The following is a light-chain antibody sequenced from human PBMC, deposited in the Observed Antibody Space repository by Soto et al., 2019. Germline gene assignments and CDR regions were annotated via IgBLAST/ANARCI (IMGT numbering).Light chain of an antibody. CDR1: SRDIGGYDF. Sequence: QSALTQPPSASGSPGQSVTISCTGTSRDIGGYDFVSWYQQHPGKAPKLLIYDVIKRPSGVPDRFSGSKSGNTASLTVSVLQTDDEADYYCSSYGGSNNLLFGGGPKLTVL. J-gene: IGLJ2*01. CDR3: SSYGGSNNLL. CDR2: DVI. V-gene: IGLV2-8*01.